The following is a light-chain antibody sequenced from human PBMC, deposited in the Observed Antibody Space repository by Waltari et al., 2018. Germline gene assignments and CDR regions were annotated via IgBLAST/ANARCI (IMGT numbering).Light chain of an antibody. V-gene: IGKV1-5*03. J-gene: IGKJ2*01. CDR3: QQYNNYYT. CDR1: QSISNW. CDR2: KAS. Sequence: DVQMTQSPSTMSAFVGDRVTIPCRASQSISNWLAWYQQKPGRAPTLLIYKASNLHSGVPSRFSGSGSGTDFTLTINSLQPDDFATYYCQQYNNYYTFGQGTKLEIK.